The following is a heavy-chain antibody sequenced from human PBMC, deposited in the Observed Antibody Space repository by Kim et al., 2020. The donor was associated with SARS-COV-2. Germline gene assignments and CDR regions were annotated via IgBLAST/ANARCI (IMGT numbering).Heavy chain of an antibody. CDR2: INEDGRLR. J-gene: IGHJ4*02. CDR1: GFTFSSNW. D-gene: IGHD3-3*01. Sequence: GGSLRLSCVTSGFTFSSNWMHWVRQVPGKGLVWVSRINEDGRLRSHADSVKGRFTISRDNAKNTLYLQMHSLRVEDTAVYYCVKDLEGHGSFDYWGQGTLVTVSS. V-gene: IGHV3-74*01. CDR3: VKDLEGHGSFDY.